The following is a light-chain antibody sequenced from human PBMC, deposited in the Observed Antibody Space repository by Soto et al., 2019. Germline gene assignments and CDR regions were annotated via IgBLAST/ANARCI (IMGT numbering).Light chain of an antibody. CDR3: GSWDSSLSAYV. CDR2: DDD. J-gene: IGLJ1*01. Sequence: QSVMTQPPSVSAAPGQKVTISCSGSSSYIGGNSVSWYQQLPGTAPKLLIYDDDKRPSGIPDRFSGSKSGTSATLGITGFQTGDEADYYCGSWDSSLSAYVFATGTQLTVL. CDR1: SSYIGGNS. V-gene: IGLV1-51*01.